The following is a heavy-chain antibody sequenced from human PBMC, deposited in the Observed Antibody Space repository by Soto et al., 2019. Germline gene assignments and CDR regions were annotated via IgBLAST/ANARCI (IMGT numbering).Heavy chain of an antibody. V-gene: IGHV3-21*01. J-gene: IGHJ6*02. CDR2: ISSSSTYI. D-gene: IGHD1-20*01. CDR3: ARDFSITGTSKHQVTYYYGMDV. Sequence: PGGSLRLSCAASGFTFSSYSMNWVRQAPGKGLEWVSSISSSSTYIYYADSVRGRFTTSKNNAKKTLYLQIDSLSAEDTAVYYCARDFSITGTSKHQVTYYYGMDVWGQGTTVTVYS. CDR1: GFTFSSYS.